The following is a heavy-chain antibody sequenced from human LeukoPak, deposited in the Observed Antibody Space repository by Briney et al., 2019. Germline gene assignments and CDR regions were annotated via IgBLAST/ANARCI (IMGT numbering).Heavy chain of an antibody. CDR2: IYHSGST. CDR1: GYSISSGYY. J-gene: IGHJ6*02. CDR3: ARVRGYCSSGSCGMDV. V-gene: IGHV4-38-2*02. D-gene: IGHD2-15*01. Sequence: SETLSLTCTVSGYSISSGYYWGWIRQPPGKGLEWIGSIYHSGSTYYNPSLKSRLTISVDTSKNQFSLKLSSVTAADTAVYYCARVRGYCSSGSCGMDVWGQGTTVTVSS.